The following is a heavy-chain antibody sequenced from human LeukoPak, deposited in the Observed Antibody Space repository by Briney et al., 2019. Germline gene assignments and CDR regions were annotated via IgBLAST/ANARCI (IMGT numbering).Heavy chain of an antibody. J-gene: IGHJ6*02. Sequence: GASVKVSCKASGYTFTSYDINWVRQATGQGLEWMGWMNPNSGNTGYAQKFQGRVTMTRNTSISTAYMELSSLGSEDTAVYYCATLVVVAANSMGGEYGMDVWGQGTTVTVSS. D-gene: IGHD2-15*01. CDR3: ATLVVVAANSMGGEYGMDV. V-gene: IGHV1-8*01. CDR1: GYTFTSYD. CDR2: MNPNSGNT.